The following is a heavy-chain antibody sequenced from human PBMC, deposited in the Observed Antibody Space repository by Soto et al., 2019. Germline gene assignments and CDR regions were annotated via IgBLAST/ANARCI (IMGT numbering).Heavy chain of an antibody. CDR3: AKFDDYYYYYYMDV. Sequence: GGSLRLSCAASGFTFSSYAMSWVRQAPGKGLEWVSLISGSGASTYYADSVKGRFTISRDNSKNTLYLQMNSLRAEDTAVYYCAKFDDYYYYYYMDVWGKGTTVTVSS. D-gene: IGHD1-1*01. J-gene: IGHJ6*03. CDR2: ISGSGAST. CDR1: GFTFSSYA. V-gene: IGHV3-23*01.